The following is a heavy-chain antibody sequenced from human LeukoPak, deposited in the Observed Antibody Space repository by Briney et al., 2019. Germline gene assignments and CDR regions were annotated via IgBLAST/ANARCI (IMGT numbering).Heavy chain of an antibody. J-gene: IGHJ3*02. V-gene: IGHV1-2*02. Sequence: GASVKVSCKASGYTFTGYYMHWVRQAPGQGLEWVGWINPNSGGTNYAQKFQGRITMTRDTSISTAYMELSRLRSDDTAVYYCASCIAVAGTDDAFDIWGQGTMVTVSS. CDR1: GYTFTGYY. CDR3: ASCIAVAGTDDAFDI. D-gene: IGHD6-19*01. CDR2: INPNSGGT.